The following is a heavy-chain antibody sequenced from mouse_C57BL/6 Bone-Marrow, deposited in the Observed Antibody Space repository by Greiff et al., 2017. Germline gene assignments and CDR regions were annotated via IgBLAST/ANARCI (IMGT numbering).Heavy chain of an antibody. CDR1: GYTFTSYW. CDR3: AIGSSGLAWFAY. D-gene: IGHD3-2*02. CDR2: IDPSDSYT. V-gene: IGHV1-69*01. Sequence: VQLQQPGAELVMPGPSVKLSCTASGYTFTSYWMHWVKQTPGQGLEWIGEIDPSDSYTNYNQKFKGKSTLTVDKSSSTGYMQLSSLTSEDSAVYYCAIGSSGLAWFAYWGQGTLVTVSA. J-gene: IGHJ3*01.